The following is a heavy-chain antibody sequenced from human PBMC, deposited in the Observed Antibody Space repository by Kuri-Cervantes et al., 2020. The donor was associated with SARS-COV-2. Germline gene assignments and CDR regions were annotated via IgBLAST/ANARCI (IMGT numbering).Heavy chain of an antibody. D-gene: IGHD3-22*01. CDR2: INAGNGNT. J-gene: IGHJ5*02. CDR1: GYTFTSYA. CDR3: ATTAANYYDGSGYYYGGSWFDP. Sequence: ASVKVSCKASGYTFTSYAMHWVRQAPAQRLGWMGWINAGNGNTKYSQKFQGRVTMTEETSTDTAYMELSSLRSEDTAVYYCATTAANYYDGSGYYYGGSWFDPWGQGTLVTVSS. V-gene: IGHV1-3*01.